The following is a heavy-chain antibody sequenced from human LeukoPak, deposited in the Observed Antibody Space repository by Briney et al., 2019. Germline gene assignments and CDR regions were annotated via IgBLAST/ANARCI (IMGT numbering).Heavy chain of an antibody. CDR3: ATNRIGSSFDY. D-gene: IGHD6-19*01. Sequence: ASVKVSCKASGYTFTGHYMHWARQAPGQGLEWMGRIDINSGGTTFAQHFQGRVTLTRDTSISTGYMELSGLTSDDTAVYYCATNRIGSSFDYWGQGTLVSVSS. J-gene: IGHJ4*02. CDR2: IDINSGGT. CDR1: GYTFTGHY. V-gene: IGHV1-2*02.